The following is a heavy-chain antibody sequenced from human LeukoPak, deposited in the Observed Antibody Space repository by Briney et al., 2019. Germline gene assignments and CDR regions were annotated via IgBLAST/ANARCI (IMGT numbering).Heavy chain of an antibody. D-gene: IGHD3-10*01. J-gene: IGHJ4*02. CDR1: GFTFSSYW. Sequence: GGSLRLSCAASGFTFSSYWMNWVRQAPGKGLEWVASINQDGSEKYYVDSVKGRFTISRDNGKNSLYLQLNSLRAEDTAVYYCAREGPGEYFDYWGQGTLVTVSS. CDR3: AREGPGEYFDY. V-gene: IGHV3-7*01. CDR2: INQDGSEK.